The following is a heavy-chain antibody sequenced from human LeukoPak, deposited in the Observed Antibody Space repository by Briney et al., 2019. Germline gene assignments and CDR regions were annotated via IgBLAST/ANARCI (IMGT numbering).Heavy chain of an antibody. CDR2: ISSSGSTI. Sequence: GSLRLSCAASGFTFSSYEMNWVRPAPGKGLEWVSYISSSGSTIYYADSVKGRLTISRANSKNTMYLQMNSLRAEDTALYYCARDRDWGAFDPWGQGTLVTVSS. CDR1: GFTFSSYE. J-gene: IGHJ5*02. V-gene: IGHV3-48*03. CDR3: ARDRDWGAFDP. D-gene: IGHD3/OR15-3a*01.